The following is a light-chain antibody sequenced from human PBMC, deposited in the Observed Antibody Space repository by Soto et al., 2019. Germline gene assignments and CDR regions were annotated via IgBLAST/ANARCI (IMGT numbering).Light chain of an antibody. Sequence: QSALTQPRSVSGSPGQSVTISCTGTSSDVGGYNYVSWYQQHPGKAPKLMIYDVSKRPSGVPDRFSGSKSGNTVSLTISGLQAEDEADYYCCSYAGSYTYVVFGGGTKVTVL. CDR2: DVS. CDR1: SSDVGGYNY. CDR3: CSYAGSYTYVV. V-gene: IGLV2-11*01. J-gene: IGLJ2*01.